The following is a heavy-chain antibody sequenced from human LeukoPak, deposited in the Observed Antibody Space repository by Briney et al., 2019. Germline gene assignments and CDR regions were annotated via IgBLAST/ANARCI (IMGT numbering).Heavy chain of an antibody. CDR3: ARQLGGMTTVSTILDY. D-gene: IGHD4-11*01. Sequence: SETLSLTCAVSGYSISSGYYWGWIRQPPGKGLEWIGSIYHSGSTYYNPSLKSRVTISVDTSKNQFSLKLSSVTAEDTAVYYCARQLGGMTTVSTILDYWGQGTLVTVSS. CDR2: IYHSGST. CDR1: GYSISSGYY. J-gene: IGHJ4*02. V-gene: IGHV4-38-2*01.